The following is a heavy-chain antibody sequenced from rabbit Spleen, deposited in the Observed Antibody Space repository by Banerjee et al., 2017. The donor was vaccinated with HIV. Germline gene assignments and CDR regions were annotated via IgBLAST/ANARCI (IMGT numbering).Heavy chain of an antibody. V-gene: IGHV1S45*01. Sequence: QEQLEESGGGLVKPEGSLTLTCKASGFSFSDRDVMCWVRQALGKGLEWIACIEVGSSGFTYFATWAKGRFTISKTSSTTVTLQMTSLTAADTATYFCARDAGTSFSTYGMDLWGPGTLVTVS. D-gene: IGHD8-1*01. J-gene: IGHJ6*01. CDR3: ARDAGTSFSTYGMDL. CDR1: GFSFSDRDV. CDR2: IEVGSSGFT.